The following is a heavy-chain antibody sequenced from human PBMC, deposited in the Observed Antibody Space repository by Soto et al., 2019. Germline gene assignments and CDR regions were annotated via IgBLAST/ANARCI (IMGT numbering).Heavy chain of an antibody. CDR1: GFTFSSYA. CDR3: VKDGARIAAADLVWFDP. D-gene: IGHD6-13*01. CDR2: ISSNGGST. Sequence: GGSLRPSCSASGFTFSSYAMPWVRQAPGKGLEYVSAISSNGGSTYYADSVKGRFTISRDNSKNTLYLQMSSLRAEDTAVYYCVKDGARIAAADLVWFDPWGQGTLVTVSS. J-gene: IGHJ5*02. V-gene: IGHV3-64D*08.